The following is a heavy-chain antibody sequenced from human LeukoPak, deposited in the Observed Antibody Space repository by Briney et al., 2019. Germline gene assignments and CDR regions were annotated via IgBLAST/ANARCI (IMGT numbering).Heavy chain of an antibody. CDR1: GFTFSSYA. J-gene: IGHJ4*02. Sequence: GGSLRLSCAASGFTFSSYAISWVRQAPGKGLEWVSAISGSGGSTYYADSVKGRFTISRDNSKNTLYLQMNSLRAEDTAVYYCAKKVSTGTYTQPYYFDYWGQGTLVTVSS. CDR2: ISGSGGST. V-gene: IGHV3-23*01. D-gene: IGHD1-1*01. CDR3: AKKVSTGTYTQPYYFDY.